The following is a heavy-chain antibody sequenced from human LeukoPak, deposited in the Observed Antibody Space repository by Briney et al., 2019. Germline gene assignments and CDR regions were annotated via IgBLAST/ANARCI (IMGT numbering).Heavy chain of an antibody. D-gene: IGHD6-13*01. Sequence: PGGSLRLSCAASGFTFNSYGMNWVRQTPGKGLEWVSYISSSSRTIYYADSVKGRFTISRDNAKNSLYLQMNSLRAEDTAVYYCANIVVGGRGSSWYGWGQGTLVTVSS. V-gene: IGHV3-48*01. CDR3: ANIVVGGRGSSWYG. J-gene: IGHJ4*02. CDR1: GFTFNSYG. CDR2: ISSSSRTI.